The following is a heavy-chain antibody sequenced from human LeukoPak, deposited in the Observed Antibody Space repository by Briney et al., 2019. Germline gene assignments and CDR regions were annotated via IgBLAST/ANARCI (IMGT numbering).Heavy chain of an antibody. V-gene: IGHV1-18*01. CDR3: ARDYDGYNLIPVDY. D-gene: IGHD5-24*01. J-gene: IGHJ4*02. CDR2: ISAYNGNT. Sequence: ASVKVSCKASGYTFTSYGISWVRQAPGQGLEWMGWISAYNGNTNYAQKLQGRVTMTTDTSTSTAYMELRSLRSDDAAVYYCARDYDGYNLIPVDYWGQGTLVTVSS. CDR1: GYTFTSYG.